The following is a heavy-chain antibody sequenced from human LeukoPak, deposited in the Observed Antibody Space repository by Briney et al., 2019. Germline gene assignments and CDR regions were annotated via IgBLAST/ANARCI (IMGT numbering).Heavy chain of an antibody. Sequence: GGSLRLSCAASGFKFWNSGMHWVRQAPGKGLEWVAAIWYDGSHEFYADSVKGRFTISRDNSKSTLYLQMSSLRVEDTAVYYCAREVTDWGQGTLVSVSS. CDR2: IWYDGSHE. V-gene: IGHV3-33*01. J-gene: IGHJ4*02. CDR1: GFKFWNSG. D-gene: IGHD2-21*02. CDR3: AREVTD.